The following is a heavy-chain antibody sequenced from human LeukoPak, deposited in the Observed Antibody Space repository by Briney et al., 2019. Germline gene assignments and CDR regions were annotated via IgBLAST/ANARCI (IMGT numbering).Heavy chain of an antibody. V-gene: IGHV1-2*02. J-gene: IGHJ4*02. CDR2: INPNSGGT. CDR3: ARGRRKQMITFGGVIV. Sequence: ASVKVSCKASGYTFTGYYMHWVRQAPGQGLEWMGWINPNSGGTNYAQKFQGRVTMTRDTSISTAYMELSRLRSDDTAVYYCARGRRKQMITFGGVIVWGQGTLVTVSS. CDR1: GYTFTGYY. D-gene: IGHD3-16*02.